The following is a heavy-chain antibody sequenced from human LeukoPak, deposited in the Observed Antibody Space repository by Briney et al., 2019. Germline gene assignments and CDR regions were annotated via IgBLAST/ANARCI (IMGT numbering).Heavy chain of an antibody. CDR1: GFTFSSYA. CDR2: ISYDGSNK. V-gene: IGHV3-30-3*01. CDR3: ARPEDTAIFPLTGGFDY. Sequence: GGSLRLSCAASGFTFSSYAMHWVRQAPGKGLEWVAVISYDGSNKYYADSVKGRFTISRDNSKNTLYLQMNSLRAEDTAVYYCARPEDTAIFPLTGGFDYWGQGTLVTVSS. J-gene: IGHJ4*02. D-gene: IGHD2-21*02.